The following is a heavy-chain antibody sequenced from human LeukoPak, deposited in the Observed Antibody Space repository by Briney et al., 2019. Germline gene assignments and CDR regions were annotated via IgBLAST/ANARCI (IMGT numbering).Heavy chain of an antibody. CDR3: AHLGSSTSWQGV. V-gene: IGHV3-30*02. Sequence: GGSLRLSCAASGFTFSSYGMHWVRQAPGKGLEWVAFIRYDGSNKYYADSVKGRFTISRDNSKNTLYLQMNSLRAEDTAVYYCAHLGSSTSWQGVWGQGTLVTVSS. CDR1: GFTFSSYG. CDR2: IRYDGSNK. D-gene: IGHD2-2*01. J-gene: IGHJ4*02.